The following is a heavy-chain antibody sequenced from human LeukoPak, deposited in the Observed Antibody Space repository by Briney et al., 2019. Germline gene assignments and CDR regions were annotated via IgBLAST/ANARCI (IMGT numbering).Heavy chain of an antibody. CDR2: IYHSGST. Sequence: SETLSLTCTVSGYSISSGYYWGWIRQPPGKGLEWIGSIYHSGSTYYNPSLKSRVTISVDTSKNQFSLKLSSVTAADTAVYFCASDRSGYYYVDYWGQGTLVTVSS. CDR1: GYSISSGYY. CDR3: ASDRSGYYYVDY. V-gene: IGHV4-38-2*02. J-gene: IGHJ4*02. D-gene: IGHD3-22*01.